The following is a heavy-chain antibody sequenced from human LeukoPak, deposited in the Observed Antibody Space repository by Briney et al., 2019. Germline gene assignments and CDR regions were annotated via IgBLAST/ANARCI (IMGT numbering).Heavy chain of an antibody. CDR2: ISGSDGST. Sequence: GGSLRLSCAASGFAFSSFAMSWVRQAPGKGLQWVSTISGSDGSTYYADSVKGRFTISRDNSKNTLYLQMNSLRAEDTALYYCAKDLYGDYVDYCWGQGTLVTVSS. CDR1: GFAFSSFA. D-gene: IGHD4-17*01. J-gene: IGHJ4*02. V-gene: IGHV3-23*01. CDR3: AKDLYGDYVDYC.